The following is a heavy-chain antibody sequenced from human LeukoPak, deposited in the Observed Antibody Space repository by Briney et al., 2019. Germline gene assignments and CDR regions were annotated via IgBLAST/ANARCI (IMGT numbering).Heavy chain of an antibody. CDR1: GFTFIDYD. Sequence: GGSLRLSCAASGFTFIDYDMHWVRQVIGKGLEWVSAIGIRGDTHYSGSVKGQFTISRENAESSLYLQMNSLRAEDTAVYYCARGGIQVSGIDEFDYWGQGTLVTVSS. CDR3: ARGGIQVSGIDEFDY. D-gene: IGHD6-19*01. V-gene: IGHV3-13*01. CDR2: IGIRGDT. J-gene: IGHJ4*02.